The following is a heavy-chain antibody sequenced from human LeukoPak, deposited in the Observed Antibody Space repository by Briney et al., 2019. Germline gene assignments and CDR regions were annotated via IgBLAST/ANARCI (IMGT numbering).Heavy chain of an antibody. CDR2: ISAYNGNT. Sequence: GASVTVSFTASGYTFTSYGISWVRQAPGQGLEWTGWISAYNGNTNYAQKLQGRVTMTTDTSTSTAYMELMSLRSDDTAVYYCARDRMKLEPAAYHWFDPWGQGTLVTVSS. CDR1: GYTFTSYG. V-gene: IGHV1-18*01. J-gene: IGHJ5*02. D-gene: IGHD2-2*01. CDR3: ARDRMKLEPAAYHWFDP.